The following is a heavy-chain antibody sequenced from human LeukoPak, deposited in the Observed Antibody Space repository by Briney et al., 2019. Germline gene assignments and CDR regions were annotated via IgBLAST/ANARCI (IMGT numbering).Heavy chain of an antibody. D-gene: IGHD1-1*01. CDR2: IYYSGNT. J-gene: IGHJ4*02. CDR1: GGSISTYY. CDR3: ARDGTSGFDY. V-gene: IGHV4-59*01. Sequence: SETLSLTCTVSGGSISTYYWTWIRQPPGKGLEWIGYIYYSGNTNYNPSLKSRVTISVDTSNNQFSLNLHSVTAADTAIYYCARDGTSGFDYCGPGILVTVSS.